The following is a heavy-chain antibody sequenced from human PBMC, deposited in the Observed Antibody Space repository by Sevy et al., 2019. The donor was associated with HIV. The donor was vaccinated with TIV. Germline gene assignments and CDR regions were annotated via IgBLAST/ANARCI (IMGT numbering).Heavy chain of an antibody. V-gene: IGHV3-30-3*01. CDR2: ISYDGSNK. D-gene: IGHD2-21*02. CDR3: ARVGPLVVVTAPYYYGMDV. Sequence: QLEGSLRLSCAASGFTFSSYAMHWVRQAPGKGLEWVAVISYDGSNKYYADSVKGRFTISRDNSKNTLYLQMNSLRAEDTAVYYCARVGPLVVVTAPYYYGMDVWGQGTTVTVSS. CDR1: GFTFSSYA. J-gene: IGHJ6*02.